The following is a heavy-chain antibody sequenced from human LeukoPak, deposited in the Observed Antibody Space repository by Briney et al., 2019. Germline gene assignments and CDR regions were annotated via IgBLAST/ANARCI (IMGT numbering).Heavy chain of an antibody. V-gene: IGHV4-59*08. Sequence: SETLSLTCTVSGGSISGYYWSWIRQPPGKGLEWIGYIYYSGSTNYNPSLKSRVTISVDTSKNQFSLKLSSVTAADTAVYYCARPGGPNNWYFDLWGRGTLVTVSS. CDR3: ARPGGPNNWYFDL. CDR2: IYYSGST. CDR1: GGSISGYY. J-gene: IGHJ2*01. D-gene: IGHD4/OR15-4a*01.